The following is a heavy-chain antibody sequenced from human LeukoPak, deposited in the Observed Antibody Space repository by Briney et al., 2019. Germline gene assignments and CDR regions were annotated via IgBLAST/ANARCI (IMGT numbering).Heavy chain of an antibody. D-gene: IGHD2-21*01. CDR2: ISNNGGDT. CDR1: GFSFSSYP. V-gene: IGHV3-64*02. CDR3: AKDGIAQSYYYYYMDV. Sequence: PGGSLRLSCVASGFSFSSYPMHWVRQAPGKGLESVSGISNNGGDTYYGDSVKGRFTISRDNSKNTLYLQMGSLRPEDMAVYYCAKDGIAQSYYYYYMDVWGKGITVTVSS. J-gene: IGHJ6*03.